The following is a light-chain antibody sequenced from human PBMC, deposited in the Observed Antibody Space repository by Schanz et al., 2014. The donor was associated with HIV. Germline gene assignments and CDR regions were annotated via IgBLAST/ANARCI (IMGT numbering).Light chain of an antibody. J-gene: IGLJ3*02. Sequence: QSALTQPASVSGSPGQSITISCTGTSSDVGGYKYVSWYQQYPGKAPKLIIFDVDNRPSGVSWRFSASKSGNTASLTISGLQAEDEADYYCGSYSSGDSHWVFGGGTKL. V-gene: IGLV2-14*01. CDR3: GSYSSGDSHWV. CDR1: SSDVGGYKY. CDR2: DVD.